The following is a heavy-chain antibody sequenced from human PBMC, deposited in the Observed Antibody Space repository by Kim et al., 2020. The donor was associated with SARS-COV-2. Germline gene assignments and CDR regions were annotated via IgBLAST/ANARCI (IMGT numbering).Heavy chain of an antibody. J-gene: IGHJ6*02. CDR2: TFYKSKWYN. V-gene: IGHV6-1*01. CDR1: GDSISDYGTA. Sequence: SQTLSLTCAISGDSISDYGTAWNWIRQSPLRGLEWLGRTFYKSKWYNELAVSVESRITINADTSKNQFSLELNSATPEDTAVYYCVRGRLSYFAMDVWGQGTTVTVSS. CDR3: VRGRLSYFAMDV. D-gene: IGHD6-19*01.